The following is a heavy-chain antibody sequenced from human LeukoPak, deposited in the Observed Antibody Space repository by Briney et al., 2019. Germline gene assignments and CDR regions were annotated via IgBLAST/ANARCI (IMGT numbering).Heavy chain of an antibody. V-gene: IGHV3-23*01. D-gene: IGHD5-12*01. Sequence: GGSLRLSCAASGFTFSNYAMSWVRQAPGKGLEWVSAISGSGGSTYYADSVKGRFTISRDNSKNTLYLQMNSLRAEDTAVYYCRGTSDYVSVDVWGKGTTVTVSS. CDR1: GFTFSNYA. CDR3: RGTSDYVSVDV. J-gene: IGHJ6*04. CDR2: ISGSGGST.